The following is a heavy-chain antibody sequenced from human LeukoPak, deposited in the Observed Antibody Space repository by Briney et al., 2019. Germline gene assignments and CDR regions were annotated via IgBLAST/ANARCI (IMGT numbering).Heavy chain of an antibody. D-gene: IGHD6-6*01. CDR1: GGSINNYY. V-gene: IGHV4-59*12. CDR2: IYYSGST. Sequence: SETLSLTCTVSGGSINNYYWSWIRQPPGKGLEWIGYIYYSGSTNYNPSLKSRVTISVDTSKNQFSLKLSSVTAADTAVYYCAREDSSSSQPFDYWGQGTLVTVSS. CDR3: AREDSSSSQPFDY. J-gene: IGHJ4*02.